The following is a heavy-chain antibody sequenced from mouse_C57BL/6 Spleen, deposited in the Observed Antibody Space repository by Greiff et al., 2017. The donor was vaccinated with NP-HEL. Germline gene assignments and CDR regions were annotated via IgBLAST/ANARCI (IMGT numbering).Heavy chain of an antibody. V-gene: IGHV5-9-1*02. Sequence: DVMLVESGEGLVKPGGSLKLSCAASGFTFSSYAMSWVRQTPEKRLEWVAYISSGGDYIYYADTVKGRFTISRDNARNTLYLQMSSLKSEDTAMYYCTRDRGTGPVFDYWGQGTTLTVSS. J-gene: IGHJ2*01. D-gene: IGHD4-1*01. CDR2: ISSGGDYI. CDR1: GFTFSSYA. CDR3: TRDRGTGPVFDY.